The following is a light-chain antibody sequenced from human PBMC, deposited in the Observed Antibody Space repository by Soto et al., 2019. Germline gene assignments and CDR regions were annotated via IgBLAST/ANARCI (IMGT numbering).Light chain of an antibody. J-gene: IGKJ5*01. CDR1: QSVSSH. Sequence: IVVTESPSTLSLSPGERATLSYRASQSVSSHLAWFQQRPGQAPRLLIYGASTRATGIPARFSGSGSGTDFTLTISSLEPEDFAVYYCQQRSNWPITFGQGTRQEIK. V-gene: IGKV3-11*01. CDR2: GAS. CDR3: QQRSNWPIT.